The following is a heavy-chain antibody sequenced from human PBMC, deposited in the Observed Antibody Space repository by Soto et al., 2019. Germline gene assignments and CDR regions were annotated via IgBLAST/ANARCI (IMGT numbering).Heavy chain of an antibody. Sequence: GSLRLSCSASGFTLSGYSMHWGRPGPGKGLEWVAVISYDGSNKYYADSVKGRFTISRDNSKNTLYLQMNSLRAEDTAVYYCAREGGSYDEEYFDYWGQGTLVTVSS. CDR3: AREGGSYDEEYFDY. V-gene: IGHV3-30-3*01. J-gene: IGHJ4*02. D-gene: IGHD1-26*01. CDR1: GFTLSGYS. CDR2: ISYDGSNK.